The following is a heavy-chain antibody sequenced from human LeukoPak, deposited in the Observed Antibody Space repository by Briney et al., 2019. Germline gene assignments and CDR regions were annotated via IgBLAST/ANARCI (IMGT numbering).Heavy chain of an antibody. Sequence: ASVKVSCKASGGTFSSYAISWVRQAPGQGLEWMGRIIPILGIANYAQKFQGRVTITADKSTSTAYMELSSLRSEGTAVYYCARDSYDSSGYYYEDWGQGTLVTVSS. CDR2: IIPILGIA. CDR1: GGTFSSYA. CDR3: ARDSYDSSGYYYED. D-gene: IGHD3-22*01. J-gene: IGHJ4*02. V-gene: IGHV1-69*04.